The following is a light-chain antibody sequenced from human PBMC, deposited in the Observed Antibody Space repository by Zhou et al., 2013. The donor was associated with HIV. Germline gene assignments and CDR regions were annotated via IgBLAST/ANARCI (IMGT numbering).Light chain of an antibody. Sequence: EIVLTQSPATLSLSPGERATLSCRASQSVSSYLVWYQQKPGQAPRLLIYDTSNRATGIPARFSGSGSGTDFTLTISSLEPEDFAVYYCQQRSNWPPIFTFGPGTKVDI. CDR1: QSVSSY. J-gene: IGKJ3*01. CDR3: QQRSNWPPIFT. CDR2: DTS. V-gene: IGKV3-11*01.